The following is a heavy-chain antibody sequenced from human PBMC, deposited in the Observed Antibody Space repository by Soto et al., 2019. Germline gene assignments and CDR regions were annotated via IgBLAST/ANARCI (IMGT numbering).Heavy chain of an antibody. CDR2: INAGNGNT. V-gene: IGHV1-3*01. CDR3: ARSRAVAGSYFFDY. CDR1: GGTFSSYA. D-gene: IGHD6-13*01. J-gene: IGHJ4*02. Sequence: ASVKVSCKTSGGTFSSYAMHWVRQAPGQRLEWMGWINAGNGNTKYSQKFQGRVTITRDTSASTAYMELSSLRSEDTAVYYCARSRAVAGSYFFDYWGQGTLVTVSS.